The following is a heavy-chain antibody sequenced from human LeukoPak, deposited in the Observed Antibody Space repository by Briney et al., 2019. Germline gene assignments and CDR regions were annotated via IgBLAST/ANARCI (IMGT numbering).Heavy chain of an antibody. Sequence: GGSLRLSCAASVFTFSSYGMHWVRQAPGKGLEWVAVIWYDGSNIYYADSVKGRFTISRDNSKNTLYLQMNSLRAEDTAVYYCARDRATTSVDYWGQGTLVTVSS. D-gene: IGHD1-26*01. J-gene: IGHJ4*02. CDR1: VFTFSSYG. CDR2: IWYDGSNI. CDR3: ARDRATTSVDY. V-gene: IGHV3-33*01.